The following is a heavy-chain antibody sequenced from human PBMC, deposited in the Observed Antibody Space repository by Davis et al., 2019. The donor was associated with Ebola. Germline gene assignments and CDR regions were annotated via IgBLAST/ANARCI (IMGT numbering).Heavy chain of an antibody. V-gene: IGHV3-53*01. CDR2: IYSGGST. CDR1: GFTVSSNY. CDR3: ARLSIALDY. D-gene: IGHD2-15*01. J-gene: IGHJ4*02. Sequence: GESLKISCAASGFTVSSNYMSWVRQAPGKGLEWVSIIYSGGSTYYADSVKGRFTISRDNSKNTLYLQMNSLRAEDTAVYYCARLSIALDYWGQGTLVTVSS.